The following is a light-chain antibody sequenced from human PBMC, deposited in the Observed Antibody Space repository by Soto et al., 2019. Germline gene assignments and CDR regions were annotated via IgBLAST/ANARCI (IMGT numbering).Light chain of an antibody. CDR1: SSDVGGYNY. CDR3: SSYTSSSGYV. Sequence: QSALTQPASVSGSPGQSITISCTGTSSDVGGYNYVSWYQQPPGKAPKVMIYEVSNRPSGVSNRFSASKSGNTASLTISGLQAEDEADYYCSSYTSSSGYVFGAGTKVTVL. V-gene: IGLV2-14*01. CDR2: EVS. J-gene: IGLJ1*01.